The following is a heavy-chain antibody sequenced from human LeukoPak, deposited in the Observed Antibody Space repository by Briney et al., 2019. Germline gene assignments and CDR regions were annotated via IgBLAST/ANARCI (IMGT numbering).Heavy chain of an antibody. J-gene: IGHJ4*02. CDR1: GFTFSDYA. D-gene: IGHD4-11*01. Sequence: ERSLRLSCAASGFTFSDYALHWVRQAPGKGLEWVAFISFHGSDKYYADSVKGRFTISRDGSKNTVFLQMSSLRAEDTAVYYCARGERHSDYTLDSWGQGTLVTVSS. V-gene: IGHV3-30*15. CDR3: ARGERHSDYTLDS. CDR2: ISFHGSDK.